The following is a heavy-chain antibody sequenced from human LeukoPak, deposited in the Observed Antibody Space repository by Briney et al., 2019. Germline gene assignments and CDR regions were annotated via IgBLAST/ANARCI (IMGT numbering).Heavy chain of an antibody. J-gene: IGHJ6*02. Sequence: GSLRLSCAASGFTFRSDWMSWVRQSPEKGLEWAANINPDGSATYYVDSVKGRFIISRDNAKNSLYLQMNSLRAEDTAVYYCARDHYDYGMDVWGQGTTVTVSS. V-gene: IGHV3-7*03. CDR2: INPDGSAT. D-gene: IGHD3-3*01. CDR3: ARDHYDYGMDV. CDR1: GFTFRSDW.